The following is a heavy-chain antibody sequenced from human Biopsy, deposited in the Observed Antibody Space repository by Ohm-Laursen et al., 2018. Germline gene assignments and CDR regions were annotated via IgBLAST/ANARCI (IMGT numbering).Heavy chain of an antibody. CDR2: INQSGST. CDR1: GESSSGYF. CDR3: ARGSGYFKLDV. V-gene: IGHV4-34*01. Sequence: TLSLTCAVKGESSSGYFWNWIRQPPGQGLEWIGEINQSGSTKYNPSLKRRATLSADSSNSQFSLRLTSVTAADTAIYYCARGSGYFKLDVWGQGTTVTVSS. J-gene: IGHJ6*02. D-gene: IGHD5-12*01.